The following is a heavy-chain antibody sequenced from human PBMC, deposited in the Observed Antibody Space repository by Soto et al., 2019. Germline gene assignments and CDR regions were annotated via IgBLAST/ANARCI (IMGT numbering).Heavy chain of an antibody. J-gene: IGHJ6*03. CDR2: IYHSGST. CDR3: AREVYASGSYYYMDV. D-gene: IGHD2-8*01. CDR1: SGSISSSNW. Sequence: PSETLSLTCAVSSGSISSSNWWSWVRQPPGKGLEWIGEIYHSGSTNYNPSLKSRVNISVDKSKNQFSLKLSSVTAADTAVYYCAREVYASGSYYYMDVWGKGTTVTVSS. V-gene: IGHV4-4*02.